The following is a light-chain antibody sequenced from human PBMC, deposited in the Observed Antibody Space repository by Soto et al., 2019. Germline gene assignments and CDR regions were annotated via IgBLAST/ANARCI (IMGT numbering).Light chain of an antibody. CDR3: LLYYGGAVV. Sequence: QALVTQEPSLTVAPGGTVTLTCASSTGAVTSGYYPNWFQQKPGQAPRALIYYTSTRHSWTPARFSGSLLGGKAALTLSGVQPEDEADYYCLLYYGGAVVFGGGTKLTVL. J-gene: IGLJ2*01. CDR2: YTS. CDR1: TGAVTSGYY. V-gene: IGLV7-43*01.